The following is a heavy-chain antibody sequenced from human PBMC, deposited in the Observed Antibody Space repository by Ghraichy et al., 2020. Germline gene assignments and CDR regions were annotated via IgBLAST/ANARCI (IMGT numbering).Heavy chain of an antibody. CDR3: AKGKGSGSYVNWSFNI. D-gene: IGHD1-26*01. CDR2: ISGSGGSI. J-gene: IGHJ2*01. Sequence: GGSLRLSCAVSGLTFSNFAMAWVRQAPGKGLEWVSTISGSGGSIWYADSGKGRFIISRDKSRSTFYLQMNSLRAEDTTVYYCAKGKGSGSYVNWSFNIWGSGTPVTVSP. CDR1: GLTFSNFA. V-gene: IGHV3-23*01.